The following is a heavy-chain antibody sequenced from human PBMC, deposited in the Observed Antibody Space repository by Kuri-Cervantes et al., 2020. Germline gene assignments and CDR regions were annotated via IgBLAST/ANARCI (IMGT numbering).Heavy chain of an antibody. CDR1: GFTFSDYY. V-gene: IGHV3-11*04. CDR2: ISDSGSTI. CDR3: AKVGGSHYYDTSGHSY. Sequence: GESLKISCAASGFTFSDYYMTWIRQSPGKGLEWVSYISDSGSTIYYADSVKGRFTISRDNAKNSLYLQMNSLRAEDTAVYYCAKVGGSHYYDTSGHSYWGQGTLVTVSS. J-gene: IGHJ4*02. D-gene: IGHD3-22*01.